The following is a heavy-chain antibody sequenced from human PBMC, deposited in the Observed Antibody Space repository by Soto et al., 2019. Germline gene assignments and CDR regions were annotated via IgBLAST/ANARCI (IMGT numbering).Heavy chain of an antibody. D-gene: IGHD7-27*01. Sequence: QVQLQESGPGLVKPSETLYLTCTVSGASVSSGSHYWTWIRQPPGKGLEWIGYISSSGGTNYSPSLQSLDTISLDTSKNQFSLILSSVTAADTAVYYCARELGKSGMDVCGQGTTVTVSS. CDR3: ARELGKSGMDV. V-gene: IGHV4-61*01. J-gene: IGHJ6*02. CDR2: ISSSGGT. CDR1: GASVSSGSHY.